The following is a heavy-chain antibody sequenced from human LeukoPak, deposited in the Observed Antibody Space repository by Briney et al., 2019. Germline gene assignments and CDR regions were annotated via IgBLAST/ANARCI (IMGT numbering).Heavy chain of an antibody. D-gene: IGHD6-6*01. CDR2: INHSGST. CDR1: GGSFSGYY. CDR3: ASEVGSSEGPFDY. Sequence: PSETLSLTCAVYGGSFSGYYWSWIRQPPGKGLEWIGEINHSGSTNYNPSLKSRVTISVDTSKNQFSLKLSSVTAADTAVYYCASEVGSSEGPFDYWGQGTLVTVSS. J-gene: IGHJ4*02. V-gene: IGHV4-34*01.